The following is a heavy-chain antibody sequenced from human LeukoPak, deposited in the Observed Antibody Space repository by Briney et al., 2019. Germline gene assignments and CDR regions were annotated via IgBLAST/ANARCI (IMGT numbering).Heavy chain of an antibody. J-gene: IGHJ5*02. Sequence: AGGSLRLSCAASGFTFSSYAMSWVRQAPGKGLEWVSAISGSGGSTYYADSVKGRFTISRDNSKNTLYLQMNSLRAEDTAVYYCARYDFWSGYTNWFDPWGQGTLVTVSS. CDR2: ISGSGGST. CDR3: ARYDFWSGYTNWFDP. D-gene: IGHD3-3*01. V-gene: IGHV3-23*01. CDR1: GFTFSSYA.